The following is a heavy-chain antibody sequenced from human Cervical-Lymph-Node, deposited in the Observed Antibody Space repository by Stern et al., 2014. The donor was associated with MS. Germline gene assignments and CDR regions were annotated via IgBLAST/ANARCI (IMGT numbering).Heavy chain of an antibody. J-gene: IGHJ4*02. Sequence: QVQLQESGPGLVKPSQTLSLTCAVTGGSISSAEYYWSWIRPSPGKGLAWIGYIPNSGTTYYNPSLKGRVTISVDTSKNQFSLKLRSVTAADTAVYYCSRDADGYSLVFGYWGRGTLVTVSS. V-gene: IGHV4-30-4*01. CDR3: SRDADGYSLVFGY. D-gene: IGHD5-24*01. CDR1: GGSISSAEYY. CDR2: IPNSGTT.